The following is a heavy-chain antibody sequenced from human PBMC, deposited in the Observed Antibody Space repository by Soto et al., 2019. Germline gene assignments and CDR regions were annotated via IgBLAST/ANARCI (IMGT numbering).Heavy chain of an antibody. CDR3: ASNTRYDPPDY. CDR2: ISVSGGST. J-gene: IGHJ4*02. V-gene: IGHV3-23*01. CDR1: GFTFSSYA. D-gene: IGHD3-16*01. Sequence: EVQLLESGGGLVQPGGSLRLSFAASGFTFSSYAISWFRQAPGKGLAWVSGISVSGGSTYYADSVKGRFTISRDNSKNTLYLQMNSLRAEDTAVYYCASNTRYDPPDYWGQGTLVTVSS.